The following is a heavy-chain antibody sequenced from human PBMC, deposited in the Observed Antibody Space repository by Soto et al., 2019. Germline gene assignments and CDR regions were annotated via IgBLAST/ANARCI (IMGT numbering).Heavy chain of an antibody. Sequence: GGSLRLSCAASGFTFSSYAMSWVRQAPGKGLEWVSAISGSSGSTYYADSVKGRFTISRDNSKNTLYLQMNSLRAEDTAVYYCAKMYRGYSYGRPGAFDYWGQGTLVTVSS. J-gene: IGHJ4*02. V-gene: IGHV3-23*01. D-gene: IGHD5-18*01. CDR1: GFTFSSYA. CDR3: AKMYRGYSYGRPGAFDY. CDR2: ISGSSGST.